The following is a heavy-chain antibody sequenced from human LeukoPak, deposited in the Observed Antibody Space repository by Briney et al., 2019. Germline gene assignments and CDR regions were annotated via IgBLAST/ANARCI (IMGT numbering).Heavy chain of an antibody. J-gene: IGHJ4*02. CDR1: GFTFDDYA. CDR2: VNWNSGTT. D-gene: IGHD5-18*01. Sequence: GGSLRLSCVASGFTFDDYAMHWVRQAPGKGLEWVSVVNWNSGTTGYADSVKGRFTVSRDNAKNSLFLQMNSLRPEDTALYYCAKDITGYSYGYRYFDYWGQGTLVTVSS. V-gene: IGHV3-9*01. CDR3: AKDITGYSYGYRYFDY.